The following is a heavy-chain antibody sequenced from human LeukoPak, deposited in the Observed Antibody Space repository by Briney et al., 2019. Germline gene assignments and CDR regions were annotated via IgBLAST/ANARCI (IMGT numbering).Heavy chain of an antibody. CDR3: ATRGSTWYVLGDY. V-gene: IGHV3-30-3*01. CDR1: GFTFSSYA. Sequence: PGRSLRLSCAASGFTFSSYAMHWVRQAPGKGLEWVAFISYDGGNKYYADSVKGRFTISRDNPKNTLYLQMNSLRAEDTAVYYCATRGSTWYVLGDYWGQGTLVTVSS. CDR2: ISYDGGNK. D-gene: IGHD1-26*01. J-gene: IGHJ4*02.